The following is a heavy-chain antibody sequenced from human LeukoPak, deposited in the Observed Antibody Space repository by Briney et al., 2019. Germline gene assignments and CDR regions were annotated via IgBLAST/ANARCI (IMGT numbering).Heavy chain of an antibody. D-gene: IGHD3-10*01. CDR1: GGSFSGYY. CDR2: INHSGST. V-gene: IGHV4-34*01. CDR3: ARPSYYGSGEFDY. Sequence: SETLSLTCAVYGGSFSGYYWSWIRQLPGKGLEWIGEINHSGSTNYNPSLKSRVTISVDTSKNQFSLKLSSVTAADTAVYYCARPSYYGSGEFDYWGQGTLVTVSS. J-gene: IGHJ4*02.